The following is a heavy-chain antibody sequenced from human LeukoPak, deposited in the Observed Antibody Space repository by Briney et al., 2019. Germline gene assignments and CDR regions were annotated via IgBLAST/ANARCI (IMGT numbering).Heavy chain of an antibody. CDR3: ARGPIPRYDSSGYYYDY. V-gene: IGHV4-59*12. Sequence: SETLSLTCTVSGGSISSYYWSWIRQPPGKGLEWIGYIYYSGSTNYNPSLKSRVTISVDTSKNQFSLKLSSVTAADTAVYYCARGPIPRYDSSGYYYDYWGQGTLVTVSS. CDR1: GGSISSYY. J-gene: IGHJ4*02. CDR2: IYYSGST. D-gene: IGHD3-22*01.